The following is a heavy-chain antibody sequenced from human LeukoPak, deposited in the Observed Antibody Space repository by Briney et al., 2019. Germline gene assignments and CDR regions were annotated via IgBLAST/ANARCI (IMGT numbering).Heavy chain of an antibody. V-gene: IGHV4-34*01. CDR3: ARGPPYGDFLDY. CDR1: GGSISSYY. J-gene: IGHJ4*02. D-gene: IGHD4-17*01. Sequence: PSETLSLTCTVSGGSISSYYWSWIRQPPGKGLEWIGEINHSGSTNYNPSLKSRVTISVDTSKNQFSLKLSSVTAADTAVYYCARGPPYGDFLDYWGQGTLVTVSS. CDR2: INHSGST.